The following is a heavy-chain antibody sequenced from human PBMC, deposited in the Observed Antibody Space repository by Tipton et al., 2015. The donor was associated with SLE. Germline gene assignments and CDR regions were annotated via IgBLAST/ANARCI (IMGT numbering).Heavy chain of an antibody. CDR2: IYYSGST. J-gene: IGHJ5*02. CDR3: ARDGGPWTWFDP. CDR1: AGSISSYY. Sequence: TLSLTCTVSAGSISSYYWSWIRQPPGKGLEWIGDIYYSGSTNYNPSLKSRVTISIDTSKNHFSLKVNSVTAADTAVYYCARDGGPWTWFDPWGQGTLVTVSS. V-gene: IGHV4-59*01. D-gene: IGHD3-16*01.